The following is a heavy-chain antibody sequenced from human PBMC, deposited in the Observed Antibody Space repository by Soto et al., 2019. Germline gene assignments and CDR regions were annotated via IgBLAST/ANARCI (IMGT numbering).Heavy chain of an antibody. CDR3: AKAGFSSGWSPSYFDY. Sequence: EVQLLESGGGLVQPGRSLRLSCAASVFTFSSDAMNWVSQAPGKGLEWVSAMSGTGGSTYYADSVKGRFTISRDNSKNTLYLQMNSLRVEDTAVFYCAKAGFSSGWSPSYFDYWGQGTLVTVSS. J-gene: IGHJ4*02. V-gene: IGHV3-23*01. CDR1: VFTFSSDA. CDR2: MSGTGGST. D-gene: IGHD6-19*01.